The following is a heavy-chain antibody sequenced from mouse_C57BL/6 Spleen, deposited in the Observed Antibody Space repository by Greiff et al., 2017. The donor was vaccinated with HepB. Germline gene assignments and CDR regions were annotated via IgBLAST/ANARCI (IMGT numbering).Heavy chain of an antibody. CDR1: GYTFTDYY. V-gene: IGHV1-26*01. CDR2: INPNNGGT. D-gene: IGHD2-4*01. CDR3: ARGYYDYEDYAMDY. Sequence: VQLQQSGPELVKPGASVKISCKASGYTFTDYYMNWVKQSHGKSLEWIGDINPNNGGTSYNQKFKGKATLTVDKSSSTAYLELRSLTSEDSAVYYWARGYYDYEDYAMDYWGQGTSVTVSS. J-gene: IGHJ4*01.